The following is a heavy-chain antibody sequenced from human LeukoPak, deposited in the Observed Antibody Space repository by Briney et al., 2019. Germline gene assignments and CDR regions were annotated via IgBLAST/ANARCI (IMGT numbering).Heavy chain of an antibody. CDR2: VSYDGSNK. CDR3: ASAHSSGWYYYYYGMDV. Sequence: PGGSLRLSCAASGFTFSSYDMDWVRQAPGKGLEWVAVVSYDGSNKYYANSVKGRFTISRDNAKNSLYLQMNSLRAEDTAVYYCASAHSSGWYYYYYGMDVWGQGTTVTVSS. CDR1: GFTFSSYD. J-gene: IGHJ6*01. V-gene: IGHV3-30*03. D-gene: IGHD6-19*01.